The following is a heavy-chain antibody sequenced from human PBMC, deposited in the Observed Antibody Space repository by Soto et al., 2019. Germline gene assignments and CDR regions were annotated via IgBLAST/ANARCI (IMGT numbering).Heavy chain of an antibody. CDR3: PRARPTGGEGYFDF. J-gene: IGHJ4*02. Sequence: GESVKISCSTSGYNFRTFWIGWLRQMPGKGLEWMGFIYPDDSETKYSPSFEGQVTMSSDRYRSIAYLQWRSLQAPPTALYHCPRARPTGGEGYFDFWGQGTLVTVSP. CDR2: IYPDDSET. CDR1: GYNFRTFW. D-gene: IGHD2-8*02. V-gene: IGHV5-51*01.